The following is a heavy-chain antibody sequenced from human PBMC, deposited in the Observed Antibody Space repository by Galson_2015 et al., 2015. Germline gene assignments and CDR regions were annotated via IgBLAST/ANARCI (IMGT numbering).Heavy chain of an antibody. CDR2: IYYSGST. CDR1: GGSIGSGDYY. J-gene: IGHJ6*02. Sequence: LSLTCTVSGGSIGSGDYYWSWLRQTPGKGLEWIGYIYYSGSTYYNPSLKSRVTISVDTSKYQFSLKLSSVTAADTAVYYCAREGVRAIYYYYGMDVWGQGTTVTVSS. V-gene: IGHV4-30-4*01. D-gene: IGHD1-1*01. CDR3: AREGVRAIYYYYGMDV.